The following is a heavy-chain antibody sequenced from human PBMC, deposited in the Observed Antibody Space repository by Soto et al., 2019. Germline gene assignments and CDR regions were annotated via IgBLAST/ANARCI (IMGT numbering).Heavy chain of an antibody. CDR3: AGSTVLETGSAPFDS. CDR2: INPKNGDT. Sequence: ASVKVSCKASGYTFTGHYLHWVRQAPGQRPEWMGWINPKNGDTIYTQKFQGRVTMTRDTSISTAFMELSRLNSDDTAVYFCAGSTVLETGSAPFDSWGQGTLVTVSS. CDR1: GYTFTGHY. D-gene: IGHD2-8*02. V-gene: IGHV1-2*02. J-gene: IGHJ4*02.